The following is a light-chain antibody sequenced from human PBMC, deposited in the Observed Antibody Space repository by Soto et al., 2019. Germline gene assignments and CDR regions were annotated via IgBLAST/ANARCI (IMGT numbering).Light chain of an antibody. J-gene: IGLJ3*02. CDR2: GNI. CDR1: SSNIGAPYD. V-gene: IGLV1-40*01. Sequence: QSVLTQPPSVSGAPGQRVTISCTGSSSNIGAPYDVHWYQQLPRTAPKLLIYGNINRPSGVPDRFSGSKSGTSASLAITGLQAEDEADYYCQSYDGSLSGWVFGGGTKLTVL. CDR3: QSYDGSLSGWV.